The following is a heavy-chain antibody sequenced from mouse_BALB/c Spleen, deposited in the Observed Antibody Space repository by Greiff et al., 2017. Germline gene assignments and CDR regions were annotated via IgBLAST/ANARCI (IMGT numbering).Heavy chain of an antibody. CDR2: INPSNGGT. Sequence: SGAELVKPGASVKLSCKASGYTFTSYYMYWVKQRPGQGLEWIGEINPSNGGTNFNEKFKSKATLTVDKSSSTAYMQLSSLTSEDSAVYYCTRGNYYFDYWGQGTTLTVSS. CDR3: TRGNYYFDY. CDR1: GYTFTSYY. V-gene: IGHV1S81*02. J-gene: IGHJ2*01.